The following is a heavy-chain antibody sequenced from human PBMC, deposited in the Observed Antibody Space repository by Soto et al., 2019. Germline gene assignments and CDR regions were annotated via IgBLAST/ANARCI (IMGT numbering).Heavy chain of an antibody. D-gene: IGHD2-15*01. Sequence: EVQLLESGGGSVQPGGSLRLSCSASGFTFGNYAMSWVRQAPGKGLEWVASISGSGRSTNYADSVKGRFTISRDNSKNTLAVQMSRLRAEDTAVYYCARDGGNICSGGSCYFQAPDYWGQGTLVTVSP. CDR1: GFTFGNYA. CDR2: ISGSGRST. J-gene: IGHJ4*02. V-gene: IGHV3-23*01. CDR3: ARDGGNICSGGSCYFQAPDY.